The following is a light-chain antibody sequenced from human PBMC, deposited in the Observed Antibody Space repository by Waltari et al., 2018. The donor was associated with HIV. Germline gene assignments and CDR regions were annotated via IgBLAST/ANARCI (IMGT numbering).Light chain of an antibody. J-gene: IGKJ1*01. CDR2: AIS. CDR3: QQSYSLPT. V-gene: IGKV1-39*01. Sequence: DIQITQSPSSLSAPVRDRVTITCRASQSISSHLNWYQHTPGKAPELLIYAISNLQSGVPSRFSGSKSGTDFTLTISSLQPEDFATYFCQQSYSLPTFGQGTKVAIK. CDR1: QSISSH.